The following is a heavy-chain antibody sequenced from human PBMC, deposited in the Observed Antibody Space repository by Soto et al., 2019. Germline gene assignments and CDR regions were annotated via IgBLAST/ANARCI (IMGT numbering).Heavy chain of an antibody. CDR3: ARAVYDFWSGYYFDY. D-gene: IGHD3-3*01. CDR2: IKQDGSEK. Sequence: EVQLVESGGGLVQPGGSLRLSCAASGFTFSSYWMSWVRQAPGKGLEWVANIKQDGSEKYYVDSVKGRFTISGDNAKNSLYLQMNSLRAEDTAVYYCARAVYDFWSGYYFDYWGQGTLVTVSS. V-gene: IGHV3-7*05. CDR1: GFTFSSYW. J-gene: IGHJ4*02.